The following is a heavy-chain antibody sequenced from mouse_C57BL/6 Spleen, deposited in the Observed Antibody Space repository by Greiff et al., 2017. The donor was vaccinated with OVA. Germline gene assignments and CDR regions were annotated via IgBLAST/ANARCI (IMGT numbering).Heavy chain of an antibody. V-gene: IGHV1-5*01. CDR2: IYPGNSDT. Sequence: EVKLMESGTVLARPGASVKMSCKTSGYTFTSYWMHWVKQRPGQGLEWIGAIYPGNSDTSYNQKFKGKAKLTAVTSASTAYMELSSLTNEDSAVYYCTGDDGYSWFAYWGQGTLVTVSA. D-gene: IGHD2-3*01. CDR3: TGDDGYSWFAY. J-gene: IGHJ3*01. CDR1: GYTFTSYW.